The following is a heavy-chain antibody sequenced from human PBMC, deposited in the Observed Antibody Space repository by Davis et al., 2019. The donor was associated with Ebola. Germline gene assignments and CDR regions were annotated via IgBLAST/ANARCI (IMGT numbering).Heavy chain of an antibody. V-gene: IGHV3-53*01. J-gene: IGHJ3*02. CDR3: ARGVGGGAFDI. Sequence: GESLKISCAASGFTVSSNYMSWVRQAPGKGLEWVSVIYSGGSTYYADSVKGRFTISRDNSKNTLYLQMNSLRAEDTAVYYCARGVGGGAFDIWGQGTMVTVSS. D-gene: IGHD2-15*01. CDR1: GFTVSSNY. CDR2: IYSGGST.